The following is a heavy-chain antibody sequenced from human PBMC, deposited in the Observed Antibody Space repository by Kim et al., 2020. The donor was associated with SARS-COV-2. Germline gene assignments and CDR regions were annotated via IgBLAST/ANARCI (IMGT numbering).Heavy chain of an antibody. CDR2: IRSEGSGGTA. CDR3: STVKRPPPLCVLDY. CDR1: GLNFKVYW. Sequence: GGSLRLSCEVSGLNFKVYWMTWVRRTPGKRLEWVGHIRSEGSGGTADYAASVQGRFFISRDDSRNMVYLQMSRLTTEDTAVYYCSTVKRPPPLCVLDYWGQGTLVTVSS. D-gene: IGHD6-6*01. J-gene: IGHJ4*02. V-gene: IGHV3-15*01.